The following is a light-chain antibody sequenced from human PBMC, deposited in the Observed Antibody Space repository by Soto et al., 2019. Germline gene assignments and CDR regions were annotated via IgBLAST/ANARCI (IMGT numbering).Light chain of an antibody. CDR2: EVT. J-gene: IGLJ1*01. CDR1: SSDIVGSKY. V-gene: IGLV2-14*01. Sequence: QSVLTQPASLSGSPGQSITISCAGTSSDIVGSKYVSWYQQHPGKAPKLIIYEVTYRPSGVSARFSGSKSGNTASLTVSGLQAEDEADYYCSSKRSSDTLYVFGTGTKVTVL. CDR3: SSKRSSDTLYV.